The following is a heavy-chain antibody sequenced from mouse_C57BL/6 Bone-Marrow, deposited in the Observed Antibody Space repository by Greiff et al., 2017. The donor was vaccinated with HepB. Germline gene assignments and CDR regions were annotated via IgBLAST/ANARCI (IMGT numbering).Heavy chain of an antibody. J-gene: IGHJ1*03. Sequence: EVKLLESGPGLVKPSQSLSLTCSVTGYSITSGYYWNWIRQLPGNKLEWMGYISYDGSNNYNPTLKNRISITRDTSKNQFFLKLNSVTTEDTATYYCASYYSNYGWYFDVWGTGTTVTVSS. D-gene: IGHD2-5*01. CDR1: GYSITSGYY. CDR3: ASYYSNYGWYFDV. V-gene: IGHV3-6*01. CDR2: ISYDGSN.